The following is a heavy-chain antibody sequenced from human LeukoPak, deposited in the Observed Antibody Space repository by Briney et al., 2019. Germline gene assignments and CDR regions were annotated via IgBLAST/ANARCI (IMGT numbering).Heavy chain of an antibody. J-gene: IGHJ2*01. V-gene: IGHV4-31*03. CDR2: IYYSGST. CDR3: ARENGDEGYFDL. CDR1: GGSISSGGYY. Sequence: PSETLSLTCTVSGGSISSGGYYWSWIRQHPGKGLERIGYIYYSGSTYYNPSLKSRVTISVDTSKNQFSLKLSSVTAADTAVYYCARENGDEGYFDLWGRGTLVTVSS. D-gene: IGHD4-17*01.